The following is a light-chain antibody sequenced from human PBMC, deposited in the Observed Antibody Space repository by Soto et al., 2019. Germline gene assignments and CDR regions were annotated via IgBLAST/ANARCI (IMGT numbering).Light chain of an antibody. V-gene: IGKV1-5*01. CDR2: DAS. Sequence: DIQMTQSPSTLSPSRGDRVTLTCRPSHGITSWLAWYWQQPGRVPKLRIYDASTLESGVPSRFSGSGTGTEFNLTISPLHPHDLATYYCQQYNSYWTSGQGTKVDIK. CDR3: QQYNSYWT. CDR1: HGITSW. J-gene: IGKJ1*01.